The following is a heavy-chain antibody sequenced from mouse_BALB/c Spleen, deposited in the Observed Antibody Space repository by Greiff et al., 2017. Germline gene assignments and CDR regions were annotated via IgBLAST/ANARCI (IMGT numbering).Heavy chain of an antibody. V-gene: IGHV5-6-4*01. CDR2: ISSGGSYT. J-gene: IGHJ2*01. CDR3: TREGSHFDY. CDR1: GFTFSSYT. Sequence: EVKVVESGGGLVKPGGSLKLSCAASGFTFSSYTMSWVRQTPEKRLEWVATISSGGSYTYYPDSVKGRFTISRDNAKNTLYLQMSSLKSEDTAMYYCTREGSHFDYWGQGTTLTVSS.